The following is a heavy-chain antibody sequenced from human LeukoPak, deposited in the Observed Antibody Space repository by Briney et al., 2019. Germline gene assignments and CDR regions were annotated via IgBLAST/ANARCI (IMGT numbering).Heavy chain of an antibody. CDR2: INPNSGGT. J-gene: IGHJ4*02. CDR1: GYTFTGYY. Sequence: ASVKVSCKASGYTFTGYYMHWVRQAPGQGLEWMGWINPNSGGTNYAQKFQGRVTMTRDTSISTAYMELSRLRSDDTAVYYCARIEYSSSSGEFDYWGQGTLVTVSS. CDR3: ARIEYSSSSGEFDY. D-gene: IGHD6-6*01. V-gene: IGHV1-2*02.